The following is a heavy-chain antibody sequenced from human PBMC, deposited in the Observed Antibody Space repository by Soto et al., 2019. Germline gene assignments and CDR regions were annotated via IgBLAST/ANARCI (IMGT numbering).Heavy chain of an antibody. CDR2: ISGYNGNT. Sequence: QVQLVQSGAEVMTPGASVKVSCKASGYTFSNFSLSWVRQAPGQGLEWMGWISGYNGNTNPAEKFQGRVPMPTDTSTSTAYMEVRSLTSDVTAVYYCARDKGYGFGWSSSSGMDVWGQGTTVTVSS. CDR3: ARDKGYGFGWSSSSGMDV. D-gene: IGHD5-18*01. CDR1: GYTFSNFS. J-gene: IGHJ6*02. V-gene: IGHV1-18*01.